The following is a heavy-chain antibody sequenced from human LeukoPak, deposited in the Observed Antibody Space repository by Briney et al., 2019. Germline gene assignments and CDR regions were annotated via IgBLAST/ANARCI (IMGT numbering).Heavy chain of an antibody. D-gene: IGHD3-3*01. CDR2: IKQDGSEK. CDR1: GFTFSSYW. V-gene: IGHV3-7*01. CDR3: ARVARDTIFGVVISYYYYMDV. J-gene: IGHJ6*03. Sequence: GGSLRLSCAASGFTFSSYWMSWVRQAPGKGLEWVANIKQDGSEKYYVDSVKGRFTISRDNAKNSLYLQMNSQRAEDTAVYYCARVARDTIFGVVISYYYYMDVWGKGTTVTVSS.